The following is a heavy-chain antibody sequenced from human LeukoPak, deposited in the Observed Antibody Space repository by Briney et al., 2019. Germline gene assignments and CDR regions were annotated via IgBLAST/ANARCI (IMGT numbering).Heavy chain of an antibody. V-gene: IGHV3-11*05. CDR3: ARAYYYGGNPRYFDY. D-gene: IGHD4-23*01. CDR2: ISSSSGYT. CDR1: GLTFSDYY. Sequence: GGSLRLSCAASGLTFSDYYMSWIRQAPGKGLEWVSYISSSSGYTNYADSVKGRFTISRDNAKNSLYLQMNSLRAEDTAAYYCARAYYYGGNPRYFDYWGQGTLVTVSS. J-gene: IGHJ4*02.